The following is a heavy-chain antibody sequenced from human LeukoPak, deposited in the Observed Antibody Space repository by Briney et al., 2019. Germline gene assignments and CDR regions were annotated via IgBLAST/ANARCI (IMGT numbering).Heavy chain of an antibody. D-gene: IGHD3-10*01. CDR3: AKDSPYYYGSGSYLPFYYYYYGMDV. Sequence: PGGSLRLSCAASGFSFSSSWMSWVRQPPGKGLEWVAHIKQDASEKYYVDSAKGRFTISRDNSKNTLYLQMNSLRAEDTAVYYCAKDSPYYYGSGSYLPFYYYYYGMDVWGQGTTVTVSS. V-gene: IGHV3-7*05. CDR2: IKQDASEK. J-gene: IGHJ6*02. CDR1: GFSFSSSW.